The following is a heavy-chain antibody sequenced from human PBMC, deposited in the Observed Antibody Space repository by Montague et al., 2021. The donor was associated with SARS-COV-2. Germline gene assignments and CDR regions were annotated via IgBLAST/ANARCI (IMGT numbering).Heavy chain of an antibody. CDR3: ARVEGVIGGITHFDY. D-gene: IGHD2-21*01. J-gene: IGHJ4*02. CDR1: GASMRSHY. Sequence: SETLSLTCTVSGASMRSHYWTWVRQSPGKGLEWIGYTYYSGSTSYAPSLKSRLTMTVDMSANQVSLTLMSVTAADSAVYYCARVEGVIGGITHFDYWGQGFLVSVSS. CDR2: TYYSGST. V-gene: IGHV4-59*11.